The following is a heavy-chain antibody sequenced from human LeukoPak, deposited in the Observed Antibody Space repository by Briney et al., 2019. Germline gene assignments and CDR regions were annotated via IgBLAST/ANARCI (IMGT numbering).Heavy chain of an antibody. D-gene: IGHD3-22*01. CDR3: AKEKYYYDSSGYYQRGAAFDI. J-gene: IGHJ3*02. CDR1: GFTFDDYA. Sequence: GGSLRLSCAASGFTFDDYAMHWVRQAPGKGLEWVSLISWDGGSTYYADSVKGRFTISRDNSKTSLYLQMNSLRAEDTALYYCAKEKYYYDSSGYYQRGAAFDIWGQGTMVTVSS. CDR2: ISWDGGST. V-gene: IGHV3-43D*03.